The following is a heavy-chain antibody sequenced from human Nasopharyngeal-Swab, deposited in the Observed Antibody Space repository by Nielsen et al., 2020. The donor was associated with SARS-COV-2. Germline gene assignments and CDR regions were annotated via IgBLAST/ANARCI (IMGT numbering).Heavy chain of an antibody. CDR1: ESTFSGYS. J-gene: IGHJ5*02. CDR2: ISSGGRTI. V-gene: IGHV3-48*02. CDR3: ARGDSFDP. Sequence: GESLKISCAASESTFSGYSMSWVRQAPGKGPEWISYISSGGRTIRYADSVKGRFTTSRDKAGNTLSLQMNSLRDEDTGVYYCARGDSFDPWGQGTQVTVSS.